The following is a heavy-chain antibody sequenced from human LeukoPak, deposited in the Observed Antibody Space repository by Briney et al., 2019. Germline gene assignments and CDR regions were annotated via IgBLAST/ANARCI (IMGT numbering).Heavy chain of an antibody. D-gene: IGHD2-15*01. CDR3: AKDTSPSSRRIYFDAFDM. CDR2: VNHDGSKT. CDR1: AFTFRSDW. V-gene: IGHV3-7*01. J-gene: IGHJ3*02. Sequence: PGGSLRLSCATSAFTFRSDWMTWVRQGQGKGLEWVANVNHDGSKTHYVDSVKGPFTIPRAETENSLFLQLNSLRAEDTAMYYCAKDTSPSSRRIYFDAFDMWGQGTMVTVSS.